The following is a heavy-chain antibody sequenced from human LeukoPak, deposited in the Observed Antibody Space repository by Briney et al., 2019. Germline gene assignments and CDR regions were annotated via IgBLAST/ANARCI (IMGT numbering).Heavy chain of an antibody. CDR3: ARGDIDY. Sequence: ASVKVSCNASGYTFTTYYMHWVRQAPGQGLEWMGVINPSGGSTSYAQRFQGRVTMTRYTFTSTIYMELSSLRSEDTALYYCARGDIDYWGQGTLVTVSS. D-gene: IGHD2-15*01. V-gene: IGHV1-46*01. J-gene: IGHJ4*02. CDR1: GYTFTTYY. CDR2: INPSGGST.